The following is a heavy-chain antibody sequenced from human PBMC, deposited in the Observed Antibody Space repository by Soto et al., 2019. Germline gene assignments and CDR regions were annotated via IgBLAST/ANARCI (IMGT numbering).Heavy chain of an antibody. CDR1: GYTFTSYG. V-gene: IGHV1-18*01. D-gene: IGHD3-16*02. CDR3: AREADYYDYIWGSYRPIDY. CDR2: ISAYNGNT. Sequence: ASVKVSCKASGYTFTSYGFSWVRQAPGQGLEWMGWISAYNGNTYYAQKLQGRVTMTTDTSTSTAYMELRSLRSDDTAVYYCAREADYYDYIWGSYRPIDYWGQGTLVTVSS. J-gene: IGHJ4*02.